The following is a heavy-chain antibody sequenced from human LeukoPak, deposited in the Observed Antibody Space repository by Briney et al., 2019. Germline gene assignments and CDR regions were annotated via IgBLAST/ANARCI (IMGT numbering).Heavy chain of an antibody. D-gene: IGHD1-14*01. CDR2: TYYRSKWNN. CDR3: ARAIDGTFDY. CDR1: GDSVSSNRVT. J-gene: IGHJ4*02. V-gene: IGHV6-1*01. Sequence: SQTLSLTCGISGDSVSSNRVTWNWSRQSPSRGLEWLGRTYYRSKWNNDYEVSVKGRITINPDTSKNQFSLQLNSVTPEDTAVYFCARAIDGTFDYWGQGTLVTVSS.